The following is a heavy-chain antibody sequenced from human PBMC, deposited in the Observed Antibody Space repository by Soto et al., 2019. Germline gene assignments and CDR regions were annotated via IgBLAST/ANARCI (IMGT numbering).Heavy chain of an antibody. Sequence: ASVKVSCKASGYTSTSYGISWVRQAPGQGLEWMGWISAYNGNTNYAQKLQGRVTMTTDTSTSTAYMELRSLRSDDTAVYYCARDIAAAGTFDYWGQGTLVTVSS. CDR1: GYTSTSYG. V-gene: IGHV1-18*01. CDR2: ISAYNGNT. CDR3: ARDIAAAGTFDY. J-gene: IGHJ4*02. D-gene: IGHD6-13*01.